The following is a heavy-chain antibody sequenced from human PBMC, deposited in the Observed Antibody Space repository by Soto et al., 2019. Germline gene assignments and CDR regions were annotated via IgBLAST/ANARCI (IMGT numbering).Heavy chain of an antibody. V-gene: IGHV3-7*01. J-gene: IGHJ2*01. CDR1: GFTFSSYW. D-gene: IGHD2-21*01. CDR3: ARVGWAIRVWYFDL. CDR2: IKQDGSEK. Sequence: EVQLVESGGGLVQPGGSLRLSCAASGFTFSSYWMSWVRQAPGKGLEWVANIKQDGSEKYYVDSVKGRFTISRDNAKNSLYLQMNSLRAEDTAVYYCARVGWAIRVWYFDLWGRGTLVTVSS.